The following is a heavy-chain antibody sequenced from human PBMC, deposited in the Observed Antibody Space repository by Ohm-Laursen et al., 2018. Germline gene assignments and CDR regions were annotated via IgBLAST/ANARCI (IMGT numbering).Heavy chain of an antibody. J-gene: IGHJ4*02. D-gene: IGHD3-22*01. V-gene: IGHV3-74*01. CDR2: INSDGTTT. CDR1: GFTFNNYW. Sequence: SLRLSCSASGFTFNNYWMHWVRHAPGKGLVWISRINSDGTTTHYADSVKGRFTISRDNAKNTLYLQMNSLRAEDTAVYYCARVGGYYDSSGYYYYWGQGTLVTVSS. CDR3: ARVGGYYDSSGYYYY.